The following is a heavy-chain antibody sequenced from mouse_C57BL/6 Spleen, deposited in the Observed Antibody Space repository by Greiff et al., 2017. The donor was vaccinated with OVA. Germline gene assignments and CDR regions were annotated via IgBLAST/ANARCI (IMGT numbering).Heavy chain of an antibody. D-gene: IGHD2-3*01. CDR2: IDPNSGGT. CDR3: ARGEDYDEDRTWFAY. J-gene: IGHJ3*01. Sequence: QVQLQQPGAELVKPGASVKLSCKASGYTFTSYWMHWVKQRPGRGLEWIGRIDPNSGGTKYNEKFKSKATLTVDKPSSTAYMQLSRLTTEDAGVNSCARGEDYDEDRTWFAYWGQGTLVTVSA. V-gene: IGHV1-72*01. CDR1: GYTFTSYW.